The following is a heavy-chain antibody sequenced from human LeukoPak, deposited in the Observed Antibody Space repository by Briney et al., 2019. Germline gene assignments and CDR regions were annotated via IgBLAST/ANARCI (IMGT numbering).Heavy chain of an antibody. CDR1: GFTFSNYW. V-gene: IGHV3-7*03. D-gene: IGHD3-9*01. J-gene: IGHJ4*02. Sequence: GGSLRLSCAASGFTFSNYWMSWVRQAPGKGLEWVANIKHDGRDKHYVDSVKGRFTIARDSAKNSLNLQMNSLRAEDTAVYYCARGGNYDILTGYIFDCWGQGTLVTVS. CDR2: IKHDGRDK. CDR3: ARGGNYDILTGYIFDC.